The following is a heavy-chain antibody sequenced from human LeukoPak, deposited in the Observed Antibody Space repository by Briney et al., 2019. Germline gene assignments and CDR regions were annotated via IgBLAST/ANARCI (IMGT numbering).Heavy chain of an antibody. CDR2: IIPIFGTA. V-gene: IGHV1-69*06. CDR3: ARARATVTRISSFDI. Sequence: SVKVSCKASGGTFSSYAISWVRQAPGQGLEWMGGIIPIFGTANYAQKFQGRVTITADKSTSTAYMELSSLRSEDTAVYYCARARATVTRISSFDIWGQGTMVTVSS. D-gene: IGHD4-17*01. J-gene: IGHJ3*02. CDR1: GGTFSSYA.